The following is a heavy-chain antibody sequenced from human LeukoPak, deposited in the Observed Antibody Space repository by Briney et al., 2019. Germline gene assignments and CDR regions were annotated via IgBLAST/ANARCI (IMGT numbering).Heavy chain of an antibody. Sequence: PGRSLRLSCAASGFTFDDYAMHWVRQAPGKGLEWVSGISWNSGSIGYADSVKGRFTISRDNAKNSLYLQMNSLRAEDTALYYCAKGQRNDVVNWLDPWGQGTLVTVSS. CDR2: ISWNSGSI. D-gene: IGHD1-1*01. CDR3: AKGQRNDVVNWLDP. J-gene: IGHJ5*02. CDR1: GFTFDDYA. V-gene: IGHV3-9*01.